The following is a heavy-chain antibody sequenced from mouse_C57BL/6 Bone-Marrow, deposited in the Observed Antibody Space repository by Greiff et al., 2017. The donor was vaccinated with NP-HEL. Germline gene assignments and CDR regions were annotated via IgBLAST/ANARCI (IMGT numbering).Heavy chain of an antibody. D-gene: IGHD2-3*01. CDR1: GYAFTNYL. V-gene: IGHV1-54*01. CDR2: INPGSGGT. CDR3: ARWIYDGYYRDY. J-gene: IGHJ2*01. Sequence: QVQLKESGAELVRPGTSVKVSCKASGYAFTNYLIEWVKQRPGQGLEWIGVINPGSGGTNYNEKFKGKATLTADKSSSTAYMQLSSLTSEDSAVYFCARWIYDGYYRDYWGKGTTLTVSS.